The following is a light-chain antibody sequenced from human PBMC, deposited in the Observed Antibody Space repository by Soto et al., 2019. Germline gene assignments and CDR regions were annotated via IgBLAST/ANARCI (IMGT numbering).Light chain of an antibody. Sequence: EIVLTQSPGTLSLSPGERATLSCRASQRVNLNYLAWYQQKPGQAPRLLIYGASSRATGIPDRFSGSGSGTEFTLTVSRLKPEDFAVYYCQQYGRSPFTFGPGTKVDIK. J-gene: IGKJ3*01. CDR3: QQYGRSPFT. CDR2: GAS. CDR1: QRVNLNY. V-gene: IGKV3-20*01.